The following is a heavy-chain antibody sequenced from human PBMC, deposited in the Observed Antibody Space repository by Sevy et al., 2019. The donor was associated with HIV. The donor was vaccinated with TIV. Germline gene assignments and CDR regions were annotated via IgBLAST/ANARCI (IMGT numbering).Heavy chain of an antibody. V-gene: IGHV3-48*01. CDR1: GFTFSSYS. CDR3: ARGLAALPGYYYGMDV. D-gene: IGHD6-6*01. Sequence: GGSLRLSCAASGFTFSSYSMNWVRQAPGKGLEWVSYISDSSTTIYYADSVKGRFTISRDNAKNSLYLQMNSLRAEDTAVYDCARGLAALPGYYYGMDVWGQGTTVTVSS. CDR2: ISDSSTTI. J-gene: IGHJ6*02.